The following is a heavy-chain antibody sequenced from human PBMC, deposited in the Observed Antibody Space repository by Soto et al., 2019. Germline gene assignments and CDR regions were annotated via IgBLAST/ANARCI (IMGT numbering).Heavy chain of an antibody. CDR1: GGSISSYY. V-gene: IGHV4-59*01. J-gene: IGHJ4*02. CDR2: IYYSGST. D-gene: IGHD3-9*01. CDR3: ARQNVLRYFDWSKLSSVFDY. Sequence: SETLSLTCTVSGGSISSYYWSWIRQPPGKGLEWIGYIYYSGSTNYNPSLKSRVTISVDTSKNQFSLKLSSVTAADTAVYYCARQNVLRYFDWSKLSSVFDYWGQGTLVTVS.